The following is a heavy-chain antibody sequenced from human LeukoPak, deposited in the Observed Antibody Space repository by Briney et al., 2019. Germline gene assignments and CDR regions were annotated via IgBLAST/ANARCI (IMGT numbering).Heavy chain of an antibody. D-gene: IGHD6-13*01. V-gene: IGHV3-23*01. CDR2: ISGSGGST. CDR3: AKLGAAAGRNWYAY. CDR1: GFTFSSYA. Sequence: GGSLRLSCAASGFTFSSYAMSWVRQAPGKGLEWVSAISGSGGSTYYADSVKGRFTISRDNSKNTLYLQMNSLRAEDTAVYYCAKLGAAAGRNWYAYWGQGTLVTVSS. J-gene: IGHJ4*02.